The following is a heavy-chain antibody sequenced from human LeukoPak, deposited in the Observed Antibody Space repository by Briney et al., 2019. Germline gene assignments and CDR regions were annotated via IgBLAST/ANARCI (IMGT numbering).Heavy chain of an antibody. CDR1: GFIFSNYG. Sequence: TGGSLRLSCAASGFIFSNYGMSWVRQAPGKGLEWVSAIGGIGATIYYADSVRGRFTISRDNSKNTLYLQMNSLRAEDTAVYHCAKDHLRLLESLPGDYWGQGTLVTVSS. CDR3: AKDHLRLLESLPGDY. V-gene: IGHV3-23*01. D-gene: IGHD3-3*01. CDR2: IGGIGATI. J-gene: IGHJ4*02.